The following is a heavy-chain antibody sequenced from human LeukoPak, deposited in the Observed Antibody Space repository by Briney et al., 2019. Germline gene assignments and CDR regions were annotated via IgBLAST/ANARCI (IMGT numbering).Heavy chain of an antibody. CDR3: ARGTAAAGYDY. J-gene: IGHJ4*02. Sequence: ASVKVSCKASGGTFSSYAISWVRQAPGQGLEWMGRIIPILGIANYAQKFQGRVTITADRSTSTAYMELSSLRSEDTAVYYCARGTAAAGYDYWGQGTLVTVSS. CDR2: IIPILGIA. D-gene: IGHD6-13*01. CDR1: GGTFSSYA. V-gene: IGHV1-69*04.